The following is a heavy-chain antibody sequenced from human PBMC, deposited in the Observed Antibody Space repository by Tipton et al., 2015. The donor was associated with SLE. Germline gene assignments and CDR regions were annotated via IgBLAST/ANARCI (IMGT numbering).Heavy chain of an antibody. V-gene: IGHV4-59*12. D-gene: IGHD1-7*01. J-gene: IGHJ4*02. Sequence: TLSLTCTVSGGSINNYYWTWIRQTPGKGLEWIGCIYYSGSTNYNPSLKSRVTISVDRSKNQFSLNMNFVTAADTAVYFCARALNWNYPFDSWGQGALVTVSS. CDR1: GGSINNYY. CDR3: ARALNWNYPFDS. CDR2: IYYSGST.